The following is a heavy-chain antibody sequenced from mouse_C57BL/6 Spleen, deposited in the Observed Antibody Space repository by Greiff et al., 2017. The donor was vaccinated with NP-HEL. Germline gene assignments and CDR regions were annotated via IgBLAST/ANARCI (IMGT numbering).Heavy chain of an antibody. V-gene: IGHV1-15*01. CDR1: GYTFTDYE. J-gene: IGHJ3*01. Sequence: VQLQESGAELVRPGASVTLSCKASGYTFTDYEMHWVKQTPVHGLEWIGAIDPETGGTAYNQKFKGKAILTADKSSSTAYMELRSLTSEDSAVYYCTRYYGSSYGGFFAYWGQGTLVTVSA. D-gene: IGHD1-1*01. CDR2: IDPETGGT. CDR3: TRYYGSSYGGFFAY.